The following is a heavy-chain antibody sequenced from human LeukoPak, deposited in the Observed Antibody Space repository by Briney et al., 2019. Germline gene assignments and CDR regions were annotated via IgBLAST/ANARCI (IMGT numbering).Heavy chain of an antibody. D-gene: IGHD2-15*01. J-gene: IGHJ5*02. CDR2: INYSGST. CDR3: ARAEVVLAANHRWFDP. V-gene: IGHV4-59*01. Sequence: PSETLSLTCTVSGGSISSYYWSWIRQPPGKGLEWIGYINYSGSTNYNPSLKSRVTISVDTSKNQFSLKLSSVTAADTALYYCARAEVVLAANHRWFDPWGQGTLVTVSS. CDR1: GGSISSYY.